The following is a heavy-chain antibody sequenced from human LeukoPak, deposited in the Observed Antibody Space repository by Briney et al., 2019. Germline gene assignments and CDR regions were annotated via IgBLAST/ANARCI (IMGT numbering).Heavy chain of an antibody. D-gene: IGHD4-17*01. CDR3: TSLYGDYPNDAFDI. Sequence: GGSLRLSCAASGFTFSGSAMQWVRQASGKGLEWVGRIRSKANSYATAYAASVKGRFTISRDDSKNTAYLQMNSLKTEDTAVYYCTSLYGDYPNDAFDIWGQGTMVTVSS. V-gene: IGHV3-73*01. CDR2: IRSKANSYAT. CDR1: GFTFSGSA. J-gene: IGHJ3*02.